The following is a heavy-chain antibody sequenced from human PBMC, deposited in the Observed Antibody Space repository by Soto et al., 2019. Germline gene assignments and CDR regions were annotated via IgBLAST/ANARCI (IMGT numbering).Heavy chain of an antibody. CDR3: ASSARGDSWFDP. V-gene: IGHV1-69*13. D-gene: IGHD2-21*01. J-gene: IGHJ5*02. CDR1: GGTFSSYA. Sequence: SVKVSCKASGGTFSSYAISWVRQAPGQGLEWMGGIIPIFGTANYAQKFQGRVTITADESTSTAYMELSSLRSEDTAVYYCASSARGDSWFDPWGQGTLVTVSS. CDR2: IIPIFGTA.